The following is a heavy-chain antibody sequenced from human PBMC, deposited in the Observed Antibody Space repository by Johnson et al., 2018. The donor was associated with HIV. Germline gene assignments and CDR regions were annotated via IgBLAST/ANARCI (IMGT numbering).Heavy chain of an antibody. CDR2: ISYDGRNK. V-gene: IGHV3-30*03. J-gene: IGHJ3*02. CDR3: ARDRYCSGGSCYLRSRADAFDI. CDR1: GFTFSSYG. Sequence: QVQLVESGGGVVQPGRSLRLSCAASGFTFSSYGMHWVRQAPGKGLEWVAVISYDGRNKFYADSVKGRFTISRDNAKNSLYLQMNSLRAEDTAVYYCARDRYCSGGSCYLRSRADAFDIWGQGTMVTVSS. D-gene: IGHD2-15*01.